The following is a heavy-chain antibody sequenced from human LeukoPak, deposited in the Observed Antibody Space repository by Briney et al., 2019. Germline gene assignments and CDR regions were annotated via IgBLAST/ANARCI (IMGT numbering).Heavy chain of an antibody. J-gene: IGHJ4*02. CDR1: GFTFSSYE. Sequence: GGSLGLSCAASGFTFSSYEMNWVRQAPGKGLEWVSYISSSGSTIYYADSVKGRFTISRDNAKNSLYLQMNSLRAEDTALYYCARAQTYGDSRLLLDYWGQGTLVTVSS. D-gene: IGHD2-21*02. CDR3: ARAQTYGDSRLLLDY. CDR2: ISSSGSTI. V-gene: IGHV3-48*03.